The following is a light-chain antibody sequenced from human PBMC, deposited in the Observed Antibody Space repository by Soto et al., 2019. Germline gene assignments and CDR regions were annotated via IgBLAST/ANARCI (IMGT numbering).Light chain of an antibody. CDR1: NSNIGTNA. CDR2: NNN. CDR3: ATWDDTLRTWV. Sequence: QPVLTQPPSASGTPGQRVTSSCSGSNSNIGTNAVNWYQQIPGTAPKLLIYNNNQRPSGVPDRFSGSKSGTSASLAISGLQSEDEADYPCATWDDTLRTWVFGGGTQLTVL. J-gene: IGLJ3*02. V-gene: IGLV1-44*01.